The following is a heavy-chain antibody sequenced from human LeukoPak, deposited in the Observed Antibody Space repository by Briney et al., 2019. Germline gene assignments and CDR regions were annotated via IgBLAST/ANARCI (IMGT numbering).Heavy chain of an antibody. D-gene: IGHD3-16*02. CDR1: GGSFSGYY. Sequence: PSETLSLTCAVYGGSFSGYYWSWIRQPPGKGLEWIGEINHSGSTNYNPSLKSRVTISVDTSKNQFSLKLSPVTAADTAVYYCARGGIGEYDYIWGSYRYIGHHPNYFDYWGQGTLVTVSS. J-gene: IGHJ4*02. V-gene: IGHV4-34*01. CDR3: ARGGIGEYDYIWGSYRYIGHHPNYFDY. CDR2: INHSGST.